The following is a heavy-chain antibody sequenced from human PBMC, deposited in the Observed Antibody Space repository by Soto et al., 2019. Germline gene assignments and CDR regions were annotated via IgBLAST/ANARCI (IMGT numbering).Heavy chain of an antibody. CDR1: GFTFSSYS. CDR2: ISSSSSYI. Sequence: GGSLRLSCAASGFTFSSYSMNWVRQAPGKGLEWVSSISSSSSYIYYADSVKGRFTISRDNAKNSLYLQMNSLRAEDTAVYYCARGARNFAPELDYWGQGTLVTVSS. CDR3: ARGARNFAPELDY. D-gene: IGHD1-7*01. V-gene: IGHV3-21*01. J-gene: IGHJ4*02.